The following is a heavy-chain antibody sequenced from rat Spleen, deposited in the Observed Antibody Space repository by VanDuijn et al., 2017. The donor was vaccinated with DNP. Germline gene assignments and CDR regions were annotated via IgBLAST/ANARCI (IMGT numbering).Heavy chain of an antibody. Sequence: QVQLKESGPSLVQSSQTLSLTCTVSGFSLTNYGVSWVRQAPGKGLQWIGEIWSGGGPDYNSALKSRLSISRDTSKSQIILKLNSLQTEDTAMYFCDRNWYLDFWGPGTRVTVSS. J-gene: IGHJ1*01. CDR2: IWSGGGP. CDR1: GFSLTNYG. CDR3: DRNWYLDF. V-gene: IGHV2-16*01.